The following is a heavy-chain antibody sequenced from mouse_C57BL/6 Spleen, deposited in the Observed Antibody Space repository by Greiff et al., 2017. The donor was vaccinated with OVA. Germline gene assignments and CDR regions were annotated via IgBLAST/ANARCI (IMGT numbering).Heavy chain of an antibody. CDR2: ISYDGSN. Sequence: EVQVVESGPGLVKPSQSLSLTCSVTGYSITSGYYWNWIRQFPGNKLEWMGYISYDGSNNYNPSLKNRISITRDTSKNQFFLKLNSVTTEDTATYYCARDGITTVVAPWGFDVWGTGTTVTVSS. J-gene: IGHJ1*03. CDR3: ARDGITTVVAPWGFDV. D-gene: IGHD1-1*01. CDR1: GYSITSGYY. V-gene: IGHV3-6*01.